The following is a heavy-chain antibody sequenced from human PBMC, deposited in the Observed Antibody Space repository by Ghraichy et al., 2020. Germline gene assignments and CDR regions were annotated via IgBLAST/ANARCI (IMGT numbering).Heavy chain of an antibody. J-gene: IGHJ4*02. V-gene: IGHV3-23*01. D-gene: IGHD2-15*01. CDR1: GFTFSSYA. CDR3: AKGGLGYCSGGSCYSGAPFDY. CDR2: ISGSGGST. Sequence: LSLTCAASGFTFSSYAMSWVRQAPGKGLEWVSAISGSGGSTYYADSVKGRFTISRDNSKNTLYLQMNSLRAEDTAVYYCAKGGLGYCSGGSCYSGAPFDYWGQGTLVTVSS.